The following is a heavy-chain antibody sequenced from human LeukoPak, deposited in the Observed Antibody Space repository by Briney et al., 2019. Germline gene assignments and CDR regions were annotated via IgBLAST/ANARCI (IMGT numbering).Heavy chain of an antibody. CDR1: GFTFSSYS. CDR2: ISSSSSTI. V-gene: IGHV3-48*04. J-gene: IGHJ6*02. D-gene: IGHD6-13*01. CDR3: ARDSSSWFYGMDV. Sequence: GGSLRLSCAASGFTFSSYSMNWVRQAPGKGLEWVSYISSSSSTIYYADSVKGRFTISRDNAKNSLYLQMNSLRAEDTAVYYCARDSSSWFYGMDVWGQGTTVTVSS.